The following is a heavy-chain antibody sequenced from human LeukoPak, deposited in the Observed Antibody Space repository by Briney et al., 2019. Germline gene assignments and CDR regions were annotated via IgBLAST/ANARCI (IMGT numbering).Heavy chain of an antibody. Sequence: GGSLRLSCAASGFTFSSYAMSWVRQAPGKGLEWVSAISGSGGSTYYADSVKGRFTISRDNSKNTLYLQMNSLRAEDTAVYFCARGGTPGYSSGRIDYWGQGTLVTVSS. J-gene: IGHJ4*02. D-gene: IGHD6-19*01. CDR2: ISGSGGST. CDR1: GFTFSSYA. CDR3: ARGGTPGYSSGRIDY. V-gene: IGHV3-23*01.